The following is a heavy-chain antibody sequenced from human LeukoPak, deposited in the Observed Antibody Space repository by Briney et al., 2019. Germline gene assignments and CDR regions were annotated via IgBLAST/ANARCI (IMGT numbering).Heavy chain of an antibody. D-gene: IGHD3-10*01. J-gene: IGHJ4*02. CDR2: IYTSGST. CDR1: GGSISSGSYY. Sequence: SETLSLTCTVSGGSISSGSYYWSWIRQPAGKGLEWIGRIYTSGSTNYNPSLKSRVTISVDTSKNQFSLKLSSVTAADTAVYYCARAKSTYYYGSGTHSMPDYWGQGTLVTVSS. V-gene: IGHV4-61*02. CDR3: ARAKSTYYYGSGTHSMPDY.